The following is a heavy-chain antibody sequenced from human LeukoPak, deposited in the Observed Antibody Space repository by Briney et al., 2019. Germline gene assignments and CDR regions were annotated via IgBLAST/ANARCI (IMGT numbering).Heavy chain of an antibody. CDR2: MNPNSGNT. J-gene: IGHJ5*02. CDR1: GYTFTSYD. V-gene: IGHV1-8*01. Sequence: ASVKVSCKASGYTFTSYDINWVRQATGQGLEWMGWMNPNSGNTGYAQKFQGRVTMTRHTSISTAYMELSSLRSEDTAVYYCARVLWFGELVLVGFDPWGQGTLVTVSS. CDR3: ARVLWFGELVLVGFDP. D-gene: IGHD3-10*01.